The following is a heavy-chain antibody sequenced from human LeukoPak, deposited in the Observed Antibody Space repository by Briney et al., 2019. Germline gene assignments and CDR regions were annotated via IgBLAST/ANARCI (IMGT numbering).Heavy chain of an antibody. CDR2: IYYSGGT. CDR3: ARERAGVPAAPAHFDY. D-gene: IGHD2-2*01. Sequence: SETLSLTCTVSGGSISSYYWSWIRQPPGKGLEWIGYIYYSGGTNYNPSLKSRVTISVDTSKNQFSLKLSSVTAADTAVYYCARERAGVPAAPAHFDYWGQGTLVTVSS. CDR1: GGSISSYY. V-gene: IGHV4-59*01. J-gene: IGHJ4*02.